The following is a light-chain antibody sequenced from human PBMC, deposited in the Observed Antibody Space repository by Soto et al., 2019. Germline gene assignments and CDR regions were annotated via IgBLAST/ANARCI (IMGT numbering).Light chain of an antibody. CDR1: QSLSSD. CDR2: GAS. V-gene: IGKV3D-15*01. Sequence: IVMTHSPATLSVSPWERATLSCRASQSLSSDLAWYQQKVGQAPRLLIYGASSRATGIPARFSGSGSGTEFTLTISSLQSEDFAIYYCQQYNNWPPINFGQGTRLEIK. CDR3: QQYNNWPPIN. J-gene: IGKJ5*01.